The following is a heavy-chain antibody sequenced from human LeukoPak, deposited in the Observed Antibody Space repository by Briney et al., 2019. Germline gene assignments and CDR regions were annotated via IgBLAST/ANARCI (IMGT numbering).Heavy chain of an antibody. CDR2: IDGEGSAT. Sequence: GGSLRLSCAASGFTFSSYWMHWVRQAPGRGLVWVSRIDGEGSATTYADSVKGRFSISRDNAKNTLYLYMNSLRVDDTAVYYCTRALLDNNGDDFWGQGTLVTVSS. D-gene: IGHD2-8*01. J-gene: IGHJ4*02. V-gene: IGHV3-74*01. CDR1: GFTFSSYW. CDR3: TRALLDNNGDDF.